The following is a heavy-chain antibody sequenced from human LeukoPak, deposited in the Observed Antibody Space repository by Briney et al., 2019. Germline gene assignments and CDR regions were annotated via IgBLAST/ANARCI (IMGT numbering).Heavy chain of an antibody. CDR2: IKEDGSEK. J-gene: IGHJ4*02. CDR1: GFTFSKYW. Sequence: GGSLRLSCADSGFTFSKYWMSCVRQAPGKGLEWVARIKEDGSEKYYVDSVKGRFTISRDNTKNSMYLQMNSLRAEDTAVYYCARNGLIGFDYWGQGTLVTVSS. D-gene: IGHD3-16*01. V-gene: IGHV3-7*04. CDR3: ARNGLIGFDY.